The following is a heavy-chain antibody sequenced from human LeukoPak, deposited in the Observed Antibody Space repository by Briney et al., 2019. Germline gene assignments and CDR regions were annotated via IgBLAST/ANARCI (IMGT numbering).Heavy chain of an antibody. CDR2: IYRTGST. J-gene: IGHJ3*01. Sequence: SETLSLTCTVSGGSIRSGAYWGWVRQPPGKGLEWIATIYRTGSTYYNPSLESRVPISLDTSKHQFSLKLNSVTAADTAVYYCANSWYYYDSSGLPKADAFDRWGQGTLVTVSS. CDR1: GGSIRSGAY. V-gene: IGHV4-38-2*02. D-gene: IGHD3-22*01. CDR3: ANSWYYYDSSGLPKADAFDR.